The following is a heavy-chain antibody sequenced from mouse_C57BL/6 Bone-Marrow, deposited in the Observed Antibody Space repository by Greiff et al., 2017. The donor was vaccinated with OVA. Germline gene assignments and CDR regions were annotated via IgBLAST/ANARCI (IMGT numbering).Heavy chain of an antibody. CDR2: IYPGDGDT. D-gene: IGHD1-3*01. CDR3: ARGVGWYFDV. Sequence: QVQLQQFGPELVKPGASVKISCKASGYAFSSSWMNWVKQRPGKGLEWIGRIYPGDGDTNYNGKFKGKATLTADKSSSTAYMQLSSLTSEDSAVYFCARGVGWYFDVWGTGTTVTVSS. V-gene: IGHV1-82*01. CDR1: GYAFSSSW. J-gene: IGHJ1*03.